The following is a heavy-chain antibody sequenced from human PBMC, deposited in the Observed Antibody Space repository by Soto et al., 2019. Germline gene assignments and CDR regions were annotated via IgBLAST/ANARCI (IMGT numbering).Heavy chain of an antibody. Sequence: GESLKISCQASGYTFTSYWITWVRQMPGKGLQCVGRIDPSDSDTRYSPSLQGHVTISADKSISTAYLQWSSLKASDTAMYYCARWSGSGFDYWGQGTSATVSS. CDR2: IDPSDSDT. J-gene: IGHJ4*02. D-gene: IGHD3-10*01. CDR1: GYTFTSYW. V-gene: IGHV5-10-1*01. CDR3: ARWSGSGFDY.